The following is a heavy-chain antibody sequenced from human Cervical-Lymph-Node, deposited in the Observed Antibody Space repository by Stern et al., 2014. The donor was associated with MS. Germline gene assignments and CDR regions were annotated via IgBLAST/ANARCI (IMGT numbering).Heavy chain of an antibody. CDR3: AGCSTSCLYYFDY. J-gene: IGHJ4*02. D-gene: IGHD2-2*01. Sequence: EQLVESGAEVKKPGSSVKVSCKASGGTFSSYAISWVRQAPGQGLEWMGGIIPIFGTANYAQKFQGRVTITAGESTSTAYMELSSLRSEDTAVYYCAGCSTSCLYYFDYWGQGTLVTVSS. V-gene: IGHV1-69*01. CDR2: IIPIFGTA. CDR1: GGTFSSYA.